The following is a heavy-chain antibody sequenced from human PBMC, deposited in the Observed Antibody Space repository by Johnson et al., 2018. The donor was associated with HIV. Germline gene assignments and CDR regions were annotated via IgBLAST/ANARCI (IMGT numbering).Heavy chain of an antibody. D-gene: IGHD1-26*01. Sequence: QVQLVESGGGVVQPGRSLRLSCAASGSTFSSYAMHWVRQAPGKGLEWVAVISYDGSNKYYADSVKGRFTISRDNSENTLYLQMNSLRAEDTAVYYCAREAEWEPSSPNDAFDIWGQGTMVTVSS. CDR1: GSTFSSYA. CDR3: AREAEWEPSSPNDAFDI. CDR2: ISYDGSNK. J-gene: IGHJ3*02. V-gene: IGHV3-30-3*01.